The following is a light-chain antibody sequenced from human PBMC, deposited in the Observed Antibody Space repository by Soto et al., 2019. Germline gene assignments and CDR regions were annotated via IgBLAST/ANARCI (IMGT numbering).Light chain of an antibody. CDR3: QQYDNWPQT. Sequence: IVLTQSPATLSVSPGERATLSCRASQSVSSNLAWYQQKPGQAPRLLIYDASSRATGIPARFSGTGSGTDFSLTVSSLQSEDFAVYYCQQYDNWPQTFGQGTKVDIK. CDR2: DAS. J-gene: IGKJ1*01. V-gene: IGKV3-15*01. CDR1: QSVSSN.